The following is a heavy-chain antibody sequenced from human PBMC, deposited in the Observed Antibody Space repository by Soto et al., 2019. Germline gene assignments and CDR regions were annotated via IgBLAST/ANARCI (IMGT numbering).Heavy chain of an antibody. V-gene: IGHV1-69*13. CDR2: IIPIFGTA. D-gene: IGHD3-22*01. CDR1: GGTFSSYA. J-gene: IGHJ4*02. CDR3: ARGRGKDSSGYYPYYFDY. Sequence: GASVKVSCKASGGTFSSYAISWVRQAPGQGLEWMGGIIPIFGTANYAQKFQGRVTITADESTSTAYMELSSLRSEDTAVYYCARGRGKDSSGYYPYYFDYWGQGTLVTVS.